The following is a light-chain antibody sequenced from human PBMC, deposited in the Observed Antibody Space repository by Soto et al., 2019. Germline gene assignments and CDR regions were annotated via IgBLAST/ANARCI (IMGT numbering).Light chain of an antibody. Sequence: QSVLTQPPSASGTPGQRVTISCSGSSSNIGSNTVNWYQQLPGTAPKLLIYSNNQRPSGVPDRFSGSKSGTSASLAISGLQSEDEADYDCAAWDDSLNGRLFGGGTQLTVL. CDR3: AAWDDSLNGRL. CDR1: SSNIGSNT. CDR2: SNN. V-gene: IGLV1-44*01. J-gene: IGLJ3*02.